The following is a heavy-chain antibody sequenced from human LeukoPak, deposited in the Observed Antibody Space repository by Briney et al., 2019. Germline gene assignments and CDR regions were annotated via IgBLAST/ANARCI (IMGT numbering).Heavy chain of an antibody. D-gene: IGHD6-13*01. J-gene: IGHJ4*02. V-gene: IGHV4-30-2*01. CDR2: IYQSGGS. Sequence: SETLSLTCSVSGASITTSGFYYTWIRQPPGKGLEWLGCIYQSGGSFYNPSLKSRLTTSVDLPKNQFSLDLRSVTAAATAVYYCARDAAAGYSLACWGQGTLVTVSS. CDR1: GASITTSGFY. CDR3: ARDAAAGYSLAC.